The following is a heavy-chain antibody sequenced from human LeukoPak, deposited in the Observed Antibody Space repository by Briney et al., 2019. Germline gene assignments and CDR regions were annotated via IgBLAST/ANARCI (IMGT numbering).Heavy chain of an antibody. CDR3: ARDSEIVGEETPRF. CDR2: INPNSGGT. V-gene: IGHV1-2*02. Sequence: GASVKVSCKASGYTFTGYYMHWVRQAPGQGLEWMGWINPNSGGTNYAQKFQGRVTMTRDTSISTAYMELSRLRSDDTAVYYCARDSEIVGEETPRFWGQGTMVTVSS. D-gene: IGHD1-26*01. CDR1: GYTFTGYY. J-gene: IGHJ3*01.